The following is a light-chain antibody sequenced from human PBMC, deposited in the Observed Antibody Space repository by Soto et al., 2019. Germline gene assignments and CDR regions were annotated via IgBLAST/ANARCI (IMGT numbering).Light chain of an antibody. CDR2: EVS. J-gene: IGLJ2*01. Sequence: QSALTQPPSASGSLGQSVTIPCTGTSSDVGDYNYVSWYQQHPGKVSKLMIYEVSKRRPGVPDRFSGSKSGNTASLTVSGLQAEDEAEYYCSSFAGSPVVFGGGTKLTV. CDR1: SSDVGDYNY. CDR3: SSFAGSPVV. V-gene: IGLV2-8*01.